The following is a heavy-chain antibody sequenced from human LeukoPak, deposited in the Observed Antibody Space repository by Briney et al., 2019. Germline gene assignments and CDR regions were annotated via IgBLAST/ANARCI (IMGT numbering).Heavy chain of an antibody. D-gene: IGHD6-6*01. CDR2: IYYSGST. CDR3: ARSRARDAFDI. V-gene: IGHV4-59*01. Sequence: KPSETLSLTCTVSGGSISSYYWSWIRQPPGKGLEWIGYIYYSGSTNYNPSLKSRVTISVDTSKNQFSLKLSSVTAADTAVYYCARSRARDAFDIWGQGTMITVSS. J-gene: IGHJ3*02. CDR1: GGSISSYY.